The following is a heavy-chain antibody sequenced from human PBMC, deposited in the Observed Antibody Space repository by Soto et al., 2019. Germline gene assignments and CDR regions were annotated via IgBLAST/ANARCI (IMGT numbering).Heavy chain of an antibody. Sequence: QLQLQESGPGLVKPSETLSLTCTVSGGSISSSSYYWGWIRQPPGKGLEWIGSIYYSGSTYYNPSLKSRVTISVDTSKNQFSLKLSSVTAADTAVYYCARNSGSSNWFDPWGQGTLVTVSS. CDR3: ARNSGSSNWFDP. D-gene: IGHD6-6*01. V-gene: IGHV4-39*01. CDR2: IYYSGST. J-gene: IGHJ5*02. CDR1: GGSISSSSYY.